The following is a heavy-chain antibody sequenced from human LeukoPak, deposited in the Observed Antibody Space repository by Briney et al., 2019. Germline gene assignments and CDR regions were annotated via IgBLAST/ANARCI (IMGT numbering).Heavy chain of an antibody. CDR3: AKPATPVYYYMDV. D-gene: IGHD1-14*01. V-gene: IGHV3-53*01. CDR1: GFTVSSNY. Sequence: GGSLRLSCAASGFTVSSNYMSWVRQAPGKGLEWVSVIYSGGSTYYADSVKGRFTISRDNSKNTLYLQMNSLRAEDTAVYYCAKPATPVYYYMDVWGKGTTVTVSS. J-gene: IGHJ6*03. CDR2: IYSGGST.